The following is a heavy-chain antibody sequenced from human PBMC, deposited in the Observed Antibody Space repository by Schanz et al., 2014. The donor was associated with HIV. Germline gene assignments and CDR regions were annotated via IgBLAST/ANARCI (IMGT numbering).Heavy chain of an antibody. J-gene: IGHJ5*02. CDR1: GGTFSHSG. CDR3: AREKTTLNWFDP. Sequence: QVQLVQSGTEVNKPGSSVKVSCKASGGTFSHSGITWVRQAPGQGPEWMGWISAYNGNTNYAQKIQGRVTMTTDTSTSTAYMELRSLTSDDTAVYYCAREKTTLNWFDPWGQGTLVTVSS. V-gene: IGHV1-18*01. D-gene: IGHD4-4*01. CDR2: ISAYNGNT.